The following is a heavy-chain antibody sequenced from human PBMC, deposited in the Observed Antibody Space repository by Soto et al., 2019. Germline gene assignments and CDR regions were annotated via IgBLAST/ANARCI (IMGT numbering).Heavy chain of an antibody. Sequence: GASVKVSCKASGGTFNSYGISWVRQAPGQGLDWMGVIIPLYGTVNYAQKFQGRVTITADESTSTAYMELSSLRSEDTAVYYCARSHWDTAMIQVGFFDYWGQGTLVTVSS. CDR2: IIPLYGTV. V-gene: IGHV1-69*13. D-gene: IGHD5-18*01. J-gene: IGHJ4*02. CDR3: ARSHWDTAMIQVGFFDY. CDR1: GGTFNSYG.